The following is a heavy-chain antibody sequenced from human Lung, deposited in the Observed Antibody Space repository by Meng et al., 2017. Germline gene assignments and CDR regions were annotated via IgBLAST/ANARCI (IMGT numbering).Heavy chain of an antibody. D-gene: IGHD4-11*01. CDR2: INHSGST. J-gene: IGHJ4*02. V-gene: IGHV4-34*01. CDR1: GGSFSDYY. CDR3: ARGPTTMAHDFDY. Sequence: VQLQQWAAGLLNPSETLSLTCVVSGGSFSDYYWSWIRQPPGKGLEWIGEINHSGSTNYNPSLESRATISVDTSQNNLSLKLSSVTAADSAVYYCARGPTTMAHDFDYWGQGTLVTVSS.